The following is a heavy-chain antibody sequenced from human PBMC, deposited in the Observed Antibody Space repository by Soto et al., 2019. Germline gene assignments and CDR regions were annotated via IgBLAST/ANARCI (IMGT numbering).Heavy chain of an antibody. D-gene: IGHD5-18*01. V-gene: IGHV5-51*01. J-gene: IGHJ6*02. CDR1: GYSFTSYW. CDR2: IYPGDSDT. CDR3: ARHSVDTAMAPDYYGMDV. Sequence: EVQLVQSGAEVKKPGESLKISCKGSGYSFTSYWIGWVRQMPGKGLEWMGIIYPGDSDTRYSPSFQGQVTISADKSISTAYLQWSSLKASDTAMYYCARHSVDTAMAPDYYGMDVWGQGTTVTVSS.